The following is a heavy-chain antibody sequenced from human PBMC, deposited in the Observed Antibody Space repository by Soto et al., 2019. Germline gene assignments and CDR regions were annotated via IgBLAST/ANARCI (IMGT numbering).Heavy chain of an antibody. CDR2: LSGTGSST. CDR1: GFPFSSYA. D-gene: IGHD6-19*01. J-gene: IGHJ4*02. Sequence: EVQLLESGGGLVRPGGSLSLSCTASGFPFSSYAMSWVRQAPGKGLEWVSTLSGTGSSTYYADSVKGRFTISRDNSKNTLYLQMNSLRAEDTALYYCASTRFTWFSHSSGPTAFDNWGQGTLVTVSS. CDR3: ASTRFTWFSHSSGPTAFDN. V-gene: IGHV3-23*01.